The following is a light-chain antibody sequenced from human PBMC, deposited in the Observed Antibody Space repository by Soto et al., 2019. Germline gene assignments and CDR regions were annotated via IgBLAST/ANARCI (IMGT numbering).Light chain of an antibody. Sequence: DIPMSQSPSTLSTSVGDRVTIACRASQSISRWLAWYQQKPGKAPQALIYDASSLKSGVPSRFSGNGSGTEFTLTISSLQPDDFATYYCQQYNTYSTFGQGTRLEIK. J-gene: IGKJ5*01. CDR2: DAS. V-gene: IGKV1-5*01. CDR1: QSISRW. CDR3: QQYNTYST.